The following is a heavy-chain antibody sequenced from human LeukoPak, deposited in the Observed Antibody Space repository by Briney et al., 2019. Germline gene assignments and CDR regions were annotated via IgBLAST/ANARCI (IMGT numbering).Heavy chain of an antibody. Sequence: PSETLSLTCTVSGASISSSYWSWIRQPPGKRLEWIGYIYYNGNTNSNPSLKSRVTISADTSKNRFSLKLSSVTAADTAIYYCVRGNYDNRGYSNAFDIWGQGTMVTVSS. D-gene: IGHD3-22*01. V-gene: IGHV4-59*01. CDR2: IYYNGNT. CDR1: GASISSSY. J-gene: IGHJ3*02. CDR3: VRGNYDNRGYSNAFDI.